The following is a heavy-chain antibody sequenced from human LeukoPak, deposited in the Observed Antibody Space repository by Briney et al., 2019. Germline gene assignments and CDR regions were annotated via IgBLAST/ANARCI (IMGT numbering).Heavy chain of an antibody. D-gene: IGHD3-22*01. CDR1: GYTYTGYY. Sequence: GASVMVSCKASGYTYTGYYMHWVRQAPGQGLEWMGWINPNSGGTNYAQKFQGRVTMTRVTSISTAYMELSRLRSDDTAVYYCARDLTDSSGYYSYWGQGTLVTVSS. CDR2: INPNSGGT. CDR3: ARDLTDSSGYYSY. J-gene: IGHJ4*02. V-gene: IGHV1-2*02.